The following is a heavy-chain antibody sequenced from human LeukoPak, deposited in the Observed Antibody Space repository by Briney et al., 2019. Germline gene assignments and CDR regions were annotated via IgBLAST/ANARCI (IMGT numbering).Heavy chain of an antibody. J-gene: IGHJ4*02. CDR3: ARLTITFGGLAYFDY. Sequence: SETLSLTCTVSGGSISSGSYYWSWIRQPAGKGLEWIGRIYTSGSTNYNPSLKSRVTISVDTSKNQFSLKLSSVIAADTAVYYCARLTITFGGLAYFDYWGQGTLVTVSS. D-gene: IGHD3-16*01. CDR2: IYTSGST. V-gene: IGHV4-61*02. CDR1: GGSISSGSYY.